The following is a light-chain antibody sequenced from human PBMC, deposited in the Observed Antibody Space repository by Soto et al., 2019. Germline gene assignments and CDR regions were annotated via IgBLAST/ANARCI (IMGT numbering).Light chain of an antibody. CDR3: QQRYNWPIT. CDR2: GAT. J-gene: IGKJ5*01. V-gene: IGKV3-11*01. CDR1: QSVSIL. Sequence: EIVLTQSPATLSLSPGERATLSCRASQSVSILLAWYQQKPGQAPKLLIHGATTRATGIPARFSGSGSGTDFTLTISSLEPEDFSVYYCQQRYNWPITFGQGTRLEIK.